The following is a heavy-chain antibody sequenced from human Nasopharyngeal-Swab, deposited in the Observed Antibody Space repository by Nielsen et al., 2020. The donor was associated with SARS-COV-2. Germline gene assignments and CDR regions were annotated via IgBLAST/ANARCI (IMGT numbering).Heavy chain of an antibody. CDR2: IYHSGST. D-gene: IGHD3-16*02. V-gene: IGHV4-34*01. J-gene: IGHJ3*02. Sequence: WIRQPPGKGLEWIGYIYHSGSTNYNPSLKSRVTISVDTSKNQFSLKLSSVTAADTAVYYCARATYYDYVWGSYRPGAFDIWGQGTMVTVSS. CDR3: ARATYYDYVWGSYRPGAFDI.